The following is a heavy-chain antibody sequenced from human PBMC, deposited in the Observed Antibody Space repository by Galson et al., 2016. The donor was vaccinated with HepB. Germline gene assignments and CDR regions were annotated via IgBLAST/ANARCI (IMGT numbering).Heavy chain of an antibody. D-gene: IGHD1-26*01. CDR2: ISRSGGNR. V-gene: IGHV3-23*01. CDR3: VQGSTAPAV. Sequence: SLRLSCAASGFTFNNYGMPWVRQAPGKGLEGVSSISRSGGNRDYADSVKGRFTISRDNSKNTLSLQMNSLRAEDTAVYYCVQGSTAPAVWGKGTTVTVSS. J-gene: IGHJ6*04. CDR1: GFTFNNYG.